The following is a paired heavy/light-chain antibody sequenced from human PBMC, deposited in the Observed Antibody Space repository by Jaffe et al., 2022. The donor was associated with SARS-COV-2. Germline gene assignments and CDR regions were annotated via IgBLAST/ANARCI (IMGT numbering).Heavy chain of an antibody. Sequence: EMQLVESGGGLVQPGGSLRLSCAASGFTFSSHWMSWVRQPPGKGLEWVALIKQDGSEKSYVDSVKGRFTISRDNANKSLYLQMNSLRAEDTAVYYCARVRGSLAYGMDVWGQGTTVTVSS. D-gene: IGHD3-16*01. CDR3: ARVRGSLAYGMDV. V-gene: IGHV3-7*01. J-gene: IGHJ6*02. CDR2: IKQDGSEK. CDR1: GFTFSSHW.
Light chain of an antibody. V-gene: IGKV3-20*01. CDR1: QSVSSNY. J-gene: IGKJ2*01. CDR3: QQCGGSPRYT. Sequence: EIVLTQSPGTLSLSPGERATLSCRASQSVSSNYLAWYQQKPGQAPRLLIYGASSRATGIPDRFSGSGSGTDFTLTISRLEPEDFAVYYCQQCGGSPRYTFGQGTKLEIK. CDR2: GAS.